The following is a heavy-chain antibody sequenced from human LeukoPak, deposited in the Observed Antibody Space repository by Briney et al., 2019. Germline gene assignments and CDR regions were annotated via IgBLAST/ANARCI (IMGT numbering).Heavy chain of an antibody. CDR1: GGSISSSSYY. V-gene: IGHV4-61*05. CDR3: ATKVDTFDY. D-gene: IGHD5-18*01. Sequence: SETLSLTCTVSGGSISSSSYYWNWIHQPPGKGLEWIGYIYYSGSTNYNPSLKSRVTMSVDTSKNQFSLKLTSVSAADTAVYYCATKVDTFDYWGQGTLVTVSS. J-gene: IGHJ4*02. CDR2: IYYSGST.